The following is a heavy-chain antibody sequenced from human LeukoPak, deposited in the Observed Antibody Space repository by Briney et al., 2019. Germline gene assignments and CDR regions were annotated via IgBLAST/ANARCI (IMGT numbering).Heavy chain of an antibody. J-gene: IGHJ4*02. CDR3: ARVTYSSGWYYVDY. V-gene: IGHV3-11*05. CDR1: GFTFNDYY. CDR2: ISSSGSAT. Sequence: PGGSLRLSCAASGFTFNDYYMSWFHQAPGKGPEYVSYISSSGSATNSADSVKGRFSISRDNAKQSLNLQMSSLRAEDTAVYYCARVTYSSGWYYVDYWGQGILVTVSS. D-gene: IGHD6-19*01.